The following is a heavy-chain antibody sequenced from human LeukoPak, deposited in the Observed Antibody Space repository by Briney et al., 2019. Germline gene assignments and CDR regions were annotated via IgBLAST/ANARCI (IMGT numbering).Heavy chain of an antibody. CDR3: ARDAAHYNSGSYREFDY. J-gene: IGHJ4*02. CDR1: GFTFSSYS. V-gene: IGHV3-21*01. D-gene: IGHD3-10*01. CDR2: ISSSSSYI. Sequence: PGGSLRLSCAASGFTFSSYSMNWVRQAPGKGLEWVSSISSSSSYIYYADSVKGRFTISRDNAKNSLYLQMNSLRAEDTAVYYCARDAAHYNSGSYREFDYWGQGTLVTVSS.